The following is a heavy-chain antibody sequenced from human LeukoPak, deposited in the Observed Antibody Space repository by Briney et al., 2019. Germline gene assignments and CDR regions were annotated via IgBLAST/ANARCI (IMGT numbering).Heavy chain of an antibody. V-gene: IGHV1-8*01. Sequence: ASVKVSCKASGYTFTSYDINWVRQATGQGLEWMGWMNPNSGNTGYAQKFQGRVTMTRNTSISTAYMEPSSLRSEDTAVYYCARAGYCSGGSCYDSDWGQGTLVTVSS. CDR3: ARAGYCSGGSCYDSD. J-gene: IGHJ4*02. CDR2: MNPNSGNT. D-gene: IGHD2-15*01. CDR1: GYTFTSYD.